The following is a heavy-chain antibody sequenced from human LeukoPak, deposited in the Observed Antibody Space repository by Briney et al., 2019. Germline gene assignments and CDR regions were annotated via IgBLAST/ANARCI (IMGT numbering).Heavy chain of an antibody. Sequence: RGSPRLSCAVPGFTVSTYWMDWVRQAPGKGLVWVSRIKSDGTSTSYADSVKGRFTISRENAKNMLYLQMNSLRPEDTALYYCAMIQLGGWGQRPVLPVSS. D-gene: IGHD7-27*01. V-gene: IGHV3-74*01. CDR3: AMIQLGG. CDR1: GFTVSTYW. CDR2: IKSDGTST. J-gene: IGHJ4*02.